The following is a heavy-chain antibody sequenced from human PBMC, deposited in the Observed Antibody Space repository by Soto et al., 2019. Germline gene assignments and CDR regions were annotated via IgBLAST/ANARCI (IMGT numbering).Heavy chain of an antibody. CDR1: GFSFSDYY. J-gene: IGHJ4*02. CDR3: ARERSGWFFDY. CDR2: ISSSGSTI. D-gene: IGHD6-19*01. Sequence: GGSLRLSCAASGFSFSDYYVSWIRQAPGKGLERVSYISSSGSTIYYADSVKGRFTISRDNAKNSLYLQMNSLRAEDTAVYYCARERSGWFFDYWGQGTLVTVSS. V-gene: IGHV3-11*01.